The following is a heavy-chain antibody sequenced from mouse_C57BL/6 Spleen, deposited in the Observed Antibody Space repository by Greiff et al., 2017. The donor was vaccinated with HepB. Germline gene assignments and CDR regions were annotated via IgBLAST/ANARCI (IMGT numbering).Heavy chain of an antibody. J-gene: IGHJ3*01. V-gene: IGHV6-3*01. D-gene: IGHD2-14*01. CDR1: GFTFSNYW. Sequence: DVMLVESGGGLVQPGGSMKLSCVASGFTFSNYWMNWVRQSPEKGLEWVAQIRLKSDNYATHYAESVKGRFTISRDDSKSSVYLQMNNLRAEDTGIYYCTAGYDWFAYWGQGTLVTVSA. CDR3: TAGYDWFAY. CDR2: IRLKSDNYAT.